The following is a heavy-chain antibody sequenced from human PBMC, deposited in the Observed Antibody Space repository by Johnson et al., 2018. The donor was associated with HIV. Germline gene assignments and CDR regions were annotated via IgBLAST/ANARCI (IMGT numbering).Heavy chain of an antibody. CDR1: GFTFSDYY. J-gene: IGHJ3*02. V-gene: IGHV3-74*01. Sequence: EVQLVESGGGLVKPGGSLRLSCAASGFTFSDYYMSWIRQAPGKGLVWVSRINSDGSSTSYADSVKGRFTISRDNSKNTLYLQMNSLRAEDTAVYYCAREKGFVGGCYSDAFDIWGQGTMVTVSS. D-gene: IGHD2-15*01. CDR3: AREKGFVGGCYSDAFDI. CDR2: INSDGSST.